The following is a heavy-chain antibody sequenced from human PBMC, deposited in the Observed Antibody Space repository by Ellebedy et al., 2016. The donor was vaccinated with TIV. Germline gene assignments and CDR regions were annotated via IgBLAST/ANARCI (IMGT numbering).Heavy chain of an antibody. Sequence: AASVKVSCKASGGTFSSYAISWVRHAPGQGLEWMGRIIPILGLANYTQKFQGRVTITADRTTSTAYMELSSLRSEDTAVYYCANTAMAVDYFYGMDVWGQGTTVTVTS. CDR3: ANTAMAVDYFYGMDV. D-gene: IGHD5-18*01. V-gene: IGHV1-69*04. CDR2: IIPILGLA. CDR1: GGTFSSYA. J-gene: IGHJ6*02.